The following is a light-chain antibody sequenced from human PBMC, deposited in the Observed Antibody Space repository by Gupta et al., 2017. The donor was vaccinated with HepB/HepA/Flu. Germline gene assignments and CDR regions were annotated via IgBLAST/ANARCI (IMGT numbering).Light chain of an antibody. CDR3: QQSDSLPFT. J-gene: IGKJ1*01. CDR1: QSVNNY. CDR2: TTS. V-gene: IGKV1-39*01. Sequence: DIQMTHSPSSLPASVGDRVTITCRASQSVNNYLNWYHQKPGKAPRVVIYTTSSLQSGVPSRFIGSGAGTDFTLTITRLQPEDFGTYFCQQSDSLPFTFGQGTQVEIK.